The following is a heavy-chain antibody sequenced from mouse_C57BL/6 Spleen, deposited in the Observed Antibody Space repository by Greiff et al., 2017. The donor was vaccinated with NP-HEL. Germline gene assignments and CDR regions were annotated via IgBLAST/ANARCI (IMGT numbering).Heavy chain of an antibody. V-gene: IGHV7-3*01. D-gene: IGHD4-1*01. CDR3: ARSPNWDGAMDY. CDR2: IRNKANGYTT. J-gene: IGHJ4*01. Sequence: EVKLVESGGGLVQPGGSLSLSCAASGFTFTDYYMSWVRQPPGKALEWLGFIRNKANGYTTEYSASVKGRFTISRDNSQSILYLQMNALRAEDSATYYCARSPNWDGAMDYWGQGTSVTVSS. CDR1: GFTFTDYY.